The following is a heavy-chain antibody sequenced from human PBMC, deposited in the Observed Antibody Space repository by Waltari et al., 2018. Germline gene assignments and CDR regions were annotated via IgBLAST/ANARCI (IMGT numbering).Heavy chain of an antibody. CDR2: ISYDGSNK. J-gene: IGHJ6*02. V-gene: IGHV3-30*04. CDR1: GFTFSGYA. CDR3: AREPIAVADYYYGMDV. D-gene: IGHD6-19*01. Sequence: QVQLVESGGGVVQPGRSLRLSCAACGFTFSGYACPGVGRVPGKGLEWVAVISYDGSNKYYADSVKGRFTISRDNSKNTLYLQMNSLRAEDTAVYYCAREPIAVADYYYGMDVWGQGTTVTVSS.